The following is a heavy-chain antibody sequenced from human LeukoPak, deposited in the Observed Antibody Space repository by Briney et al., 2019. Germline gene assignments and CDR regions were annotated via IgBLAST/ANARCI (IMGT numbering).Heavy chain of an antibody. CDR1: GFTFSSYW. Sequence: PGGSLRLSCAASGFTFSSYWMSRVRQAPGKGLEWVANIKQDGSEKYYVDSVKGRFTISRDNAKNSLYLQMNSLRAEDTAVYYCAREQWLDETDYWGQGTLVTVSS. D-gene: IGHD6-19*01. CDR3: AREQWLDETDY. CDR2: IKQDGSEK. J-gene: IGHJ4*02. V-gene: IGHV3-7*04.